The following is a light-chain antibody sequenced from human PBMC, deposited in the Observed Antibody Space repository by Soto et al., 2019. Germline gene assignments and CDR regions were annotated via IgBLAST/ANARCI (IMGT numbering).Light chain of an antibody. V-gene: IGLV2-14*03. J-gene: IGLJ2*01. CDR3: CSYTGSSTPVV. CDR2: DVS. CDR1: SSDVGGYNY. Sequence: QSALTQPASVSGSPGQSITISCTGTSSDVGGYNYVSWYQQHPGKAPKLMIYDVSNRPSGVSNRFSGPKSGNTASLTISGLQAEDEADYYCCSYTGSSTPVVFGGGTKLTVL.